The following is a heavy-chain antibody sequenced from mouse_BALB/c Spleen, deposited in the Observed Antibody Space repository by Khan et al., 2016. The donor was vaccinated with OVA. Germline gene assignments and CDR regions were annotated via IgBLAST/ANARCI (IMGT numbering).Heavy chain of an antibody. CDR3: ARGWLGRRAYAIDD. J-gene: IGHJ4*01. CDR1: GFSFTTYY. D-gene: IGHD3-1*01. CDR2: IDPFNGGT. V-gene: IGHV1S135*01. Sequence: VQLQQSGPELMKPGTSVKISCKASGFSFTTYYIHWVQQSHGRSLEWIGYIDPFNGGTSYKPRFKGKATLTLDKSSSTAYMHLSSLTSEDSAVDYCARGWLGRRAYAIDDWGQGTSVTVSS.